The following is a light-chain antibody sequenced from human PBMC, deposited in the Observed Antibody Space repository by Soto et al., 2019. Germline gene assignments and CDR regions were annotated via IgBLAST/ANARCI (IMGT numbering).Light chain of an antibody. V-gene: IGKV1-8*01. J-gene: IGKJ1*01. Sequence: AIRMTQSPSSFSASTGDRVTITCRASQGISSYLAWYQQKPVKAPKLLIYAAFTLQSGVPSRFSGSGSWTAFDLTISCLKSEDFATYYCQQYYSYPPALGQGTTV. CDR2: AAF. CDR3: QQYYSYPPA. CDR1: QGISSY.